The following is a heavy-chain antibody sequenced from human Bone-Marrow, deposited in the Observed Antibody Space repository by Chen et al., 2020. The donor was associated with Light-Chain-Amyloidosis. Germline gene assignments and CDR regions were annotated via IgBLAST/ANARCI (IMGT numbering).Heavy chain of an antibody. J-gene: IGHJ4*02. V-gene: IGHV3-7*05. Sequence: EVQLVESGGGLVQPGGSLRLSCAASGFTFTTYWMSWVRQAPGKGLEWVAHIKADGSEKYYLDSVKGRFTISRDNAKNSVYLQMNSLRAEDTAVYYCERDTGGSSSYWGQGALVTVSS. CDR2: IKADGSEK. CDR3: ERDTGGSSSY. CDR1: GFTFTTYW. D-gene: IGHD2-8*02.